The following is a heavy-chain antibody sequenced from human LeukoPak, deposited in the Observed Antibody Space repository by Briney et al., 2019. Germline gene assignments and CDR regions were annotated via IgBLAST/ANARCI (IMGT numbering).Heavy chain of an antibody. V-gene: IGHV3-23*01. CDR3: ARGVSVVVVAAGHSYGMDV. CDR2: ISGSGGST. Sequence: PGGSLRLSCAASGFTFSSYAMAWVRQAPGKGLEWVSGISGSGGSTYYADSVKGRLTISRDNSKNTLYLQMNSLRAEDTAVYYCARGVSVVVVAAGHSYGMDVWGQGTTVTVSS. CDR1: GFTFSSYA. D-gene: IGHD2-15*01. J-gene: IGHJ6*02.